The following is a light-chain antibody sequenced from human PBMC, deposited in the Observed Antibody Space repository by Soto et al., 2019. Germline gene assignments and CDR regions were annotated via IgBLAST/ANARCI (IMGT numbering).Light chain of an antibody. CDR2: GAS. CDR3: QQYNNCRAGT. J-gene: IGKJ1*01. Sequence: EIVMTQSPATLSVSPGESATLSCRASQSVSSNLAWYQQEPGQAPRLLIYGASTRATGIPARFSGSGSGTEFTLTISSLQSEDFAVYYCQQYNNCRAGTFGQGTKV. V-gene: IGKV3-15*01. CDR1: QSVSSN.